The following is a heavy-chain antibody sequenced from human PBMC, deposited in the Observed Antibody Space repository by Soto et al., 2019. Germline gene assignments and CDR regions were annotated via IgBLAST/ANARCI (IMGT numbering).Heavy chain of an antibody. D-gene: IGHD5-18*01. CDR2: ISYSGST. CDR3: ARGRGYSYGLDP. Sequence: SETLSLTCTVSGGSINPSYWSWIRQPPGKGLEWIGYISYSGSTTYSPSLKSRVTISLDTSKNQFSLSLSSVTAADTAVYYCARGRGYSYGLDPWGQGTLVTVSS. J-gene: IGHJ5*02. CDR1: GGSINPSY. V-gene: IGHV4-59*08.